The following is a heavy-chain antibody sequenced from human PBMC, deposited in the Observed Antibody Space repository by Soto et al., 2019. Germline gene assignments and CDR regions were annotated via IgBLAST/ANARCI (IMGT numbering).Heavy chain of an antibody. D-gene: IGHD4-4*01. CDR2: IIPLFRTP. CDR1: GGTFSSSA. V-gene: IGHV1-69*12. CDR3: ARDNDRLQLGGNYYYILDV. J-gene: IGHJ6*02. Sequence: QVQLVQSGAEMKEPGSSVKVSCKTSGGTFSSSAISWLRQAPGQGLEWMGGIIPLFRTPDYAQKFQGRVKIAADESTSTAYMELIILISEDTAVYYCARDNDRLQLGGNYYYILDVWGQGTTITVSS.